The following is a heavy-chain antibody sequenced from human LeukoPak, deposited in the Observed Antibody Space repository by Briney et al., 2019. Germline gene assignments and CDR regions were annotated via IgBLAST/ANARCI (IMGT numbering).Heavy chain of an antibody. CDR3: ATRPHTGSNYLAVFDY. V-gene: IGHV4-34*01. J-gene: IGHJ4*02. D-gene: IGHD1-26*01. Sequence: TSETLSLTCAVYGGSFSGYYWSWIRQPPGKGLEWIGEINHSGSTNYNPSLKSRVTISVDTSKNQFSLKLSSVTAADTAVYYCATRPHTGSNYLAVFDYWGQGTLVTVSS. CDR1: GGSFSGYY. CDR2: INHSGST.